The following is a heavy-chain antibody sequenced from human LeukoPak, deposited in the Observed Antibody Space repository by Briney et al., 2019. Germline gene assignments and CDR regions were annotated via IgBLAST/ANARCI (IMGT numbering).Heavy chain of an antibody. Sequence: PSGTLSLTCGVSGGSVTSTNWWTWVRQPPGKGLEWIGEVHLDGRTNYNPSLKSRLTMSVDLSENHISLKLASVTAADTAVYYCAREGGFYRPLDYSGQGTLVTVSS. D-gene: IGHD3-3*01. CDR2: VHLDGRT. CDR3: AREGGFYRPLDY. J-gene: IGHJ4*02. CDR1: GGSVTSTNW. V-gene: IGHV4-4*02.